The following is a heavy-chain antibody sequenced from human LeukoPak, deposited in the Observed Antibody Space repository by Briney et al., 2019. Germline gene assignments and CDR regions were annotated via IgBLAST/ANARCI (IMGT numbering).Heavy chain of an antibody. CDR3: ASTDPASFIVVVPAAMGYFQH. CDR2: ISAYNGNT. J-gene: IGHJ1*01. D-gene: IGHD2-2*01. Sequence: RRASVKVSCKASGYTFTSYGISWVRQAPGQGLEWMGWISAYNGNTNYAQKLQGRVTLTTDTSTSTAYMELRSLRSDDTAVYYCASTDPASFIVVVPAAMGYFQHWGQGTLVTVSS. V-gene: IGHV1-18*01. CDR1: GYTFTSYG.